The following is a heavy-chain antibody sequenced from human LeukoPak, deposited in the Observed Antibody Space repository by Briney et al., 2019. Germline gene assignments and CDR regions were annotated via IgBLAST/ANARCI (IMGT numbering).Heavy chain of an antibody. CDR1: GDSVSSNSAA. V-gene: IGHV6-1*01. CDR3: ARDQVGSNWDSNWFDP. J-gene: IGHJ5*02. CDR2: TFYRITWYN. D-gene: IGHD6-13*01. Sequence: SQTLSLTCAIPGDSVSSNSAAWNWIRQSPSRGLEWLGRTFYRITWYNDYAMFVRGRIAVNAHTSKNQFSLQLNSVTPEYTAVYYCARDQVGSNWDSNWFDPWGQGTLVTVSS.